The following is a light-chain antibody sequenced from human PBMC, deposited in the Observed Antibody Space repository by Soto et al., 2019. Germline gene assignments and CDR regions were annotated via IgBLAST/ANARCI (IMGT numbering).Light chain of an antibody. CDR3: SSYTTSNPRQFA. CDR2: DVS. V-gene: IGLV2-14*03. J-gene: IGLJ1*01. Sequence: QSVLTQPASVSGSPGQSITISCTGTSSDVGGYNYVSWYQHHPGKAPKLIIYDVSNRPPGVSIRFSGSKSDNTASLTISGLQPEDEADYHCSSYTTSNPRQFAFGPRPKVTVL. CDR1: SSDVGGYNY.